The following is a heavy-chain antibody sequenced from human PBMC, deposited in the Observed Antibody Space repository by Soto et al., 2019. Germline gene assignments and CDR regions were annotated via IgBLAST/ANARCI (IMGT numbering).Heavy chain of an antibody. CDR2: IRGGGGRT. V-gene: IGHV3-23*01. J-gene: IGHJ4*02. D-gene: IGHD3-9*01. Sequence: SMRLSCAASGVSFSIYAMTWARQAPGKGLEWLSYIRGGGGRTYYADSVKGRFSISRDNSKSMLYLEINSLRTEDTAVYFCAKEYDIVTGSDHWGQGTVVTVSS. CDR1: GVSFSIYA. CDR3: AKEYDIVTGSDH.